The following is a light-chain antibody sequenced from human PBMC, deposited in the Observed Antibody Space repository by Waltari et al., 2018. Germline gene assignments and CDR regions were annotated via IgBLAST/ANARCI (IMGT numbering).Light chain of an antibody. J-gene: IGLJ3*02. Sequence: QSALTQSASVSGSPGQTITISCTGTISDVGGYNFVSWYQQLPGKPPKLLIYGVDQRPSGVSLRCSGSKAANTATLTISGLQPEDEGDCFCSSYTARSTLVFGGGTKLTVL. CDR1: ISDVGGYNF. V-gene: IGLV2-14*01. CDR2: GVD. CDR3: SSYTARSTLV.